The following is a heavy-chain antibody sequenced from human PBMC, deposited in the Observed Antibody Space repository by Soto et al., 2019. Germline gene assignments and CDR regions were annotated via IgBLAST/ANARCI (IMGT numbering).Heavy chain of an antibody. D-gene: IGHD3-3*01. Sequence: QVRLQESGPKLVRPSQTLSLTCSVSGVSINRGDYYWSWIRQSPGRGLEWIGSIYYHGDTNYNPSHGSRVTMSVDTSKNQFILDLQSVVAADTAFYVSARERGDFVQVPYYWGQVTLITVAS. CDR3: ARERGDFVQVPYY. J-gene: IGHJ4*02. CDR1: GVSINRGDYY. V-gene: IGHV4-30-4*01. CDR2: IYYHGDT.